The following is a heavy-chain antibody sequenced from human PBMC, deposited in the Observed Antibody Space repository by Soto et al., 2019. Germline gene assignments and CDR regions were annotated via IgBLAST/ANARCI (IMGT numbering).Heavy chain of an antibody. D-gene: IGHD3-10*01. V-gene: IGHV3-23*01. CDR1: GFTFSTHT. J-gene: IGHJ4*02. CDR3: AKGLDRASLDF. CDR2: LTADSDDT. Sequence: EVQLLESGGTLVQPGGSLRLSCVASGFTFSTHTMNWVRQAPGKGLEWVSRLTADSDDTSYADSIKGRFTISRDNSNNTLYLYMNSLTADDTAIYYYAKGLDRASLDFWGQGALVTVSS.